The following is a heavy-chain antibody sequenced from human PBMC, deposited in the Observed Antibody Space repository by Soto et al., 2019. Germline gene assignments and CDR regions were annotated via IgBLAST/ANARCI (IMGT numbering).Heavy chain of an antibody. CDR1: GASISSYY. D-gene: IGHD1-1*01. J-gene: IGHJ5*02. Sequence: QVQLQESGPGLVKPSETLSLTCTVSGASISSYYWSWIRQPPGKGLEWIGYVYYSGSTNYNPSLKSRVTISVDTSKNQFSLKQSSVTAADTAMYYCARDTTPYLWGQGTLVTVSS. CDR3: ARDTTPYL. CDR2: VYYSGST. V-gene: IGHV4-59*01.